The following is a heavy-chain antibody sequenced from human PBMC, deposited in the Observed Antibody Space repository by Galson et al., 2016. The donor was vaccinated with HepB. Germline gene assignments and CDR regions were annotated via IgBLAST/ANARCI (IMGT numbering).Heavy chain of an antibody. CDR1: GFIFSNSW. CDR3: ADMGATDDY. Sequence: SLRLSCAASGFIFSNSWMSWVRQTPGKGLEWVANINQDGREMSYGDSVKGRFTISRDNAKKSLYLQMNSLRVEDTAVYYCADMGATDDYWGQGTLVTVSS. CDR2: INQDGREM. V-gene: IGHV3-7*01. J-gene: IGHJ4*02. D-gene: IGHD1-26*01.